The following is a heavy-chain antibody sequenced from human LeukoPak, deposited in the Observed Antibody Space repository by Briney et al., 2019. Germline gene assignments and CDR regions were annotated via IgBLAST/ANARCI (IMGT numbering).Heavy chain of an antibody. D-gene: IGHD6-19*01. J-gene: IGHJ2*01. CDR1: GFTFSSFG. Sequence: GGSLRLSCAASGFTFSSFGMHWVRQAPGKGLEWVAVISYDGSNKYYADSVKGRFTISRDNSKNTLYLQMNSLRAEDTAVYYCARVQTEANSSGWYTGYWYFDLWGRGTLVTVSS. V-gene: IGHV3-30*03. CDR2: ISYDGSNK. CDR3: ARVQTEANSSGWYTGYWYFDL.